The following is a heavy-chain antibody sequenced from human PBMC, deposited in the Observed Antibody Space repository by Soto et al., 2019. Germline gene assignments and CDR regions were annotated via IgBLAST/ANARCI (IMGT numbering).Heavy chain of an antibody. CDR3: ASLGTTVSSFDY. CDR2: SSHSGST. D-gene: IGHD4-4*01. CDR1: GGSISSPTW. V-gene: IGHV4-4*02. Sequence: PSETLSLTCAVSGGSISSPTWWSCVRQPPGKGLEWIGESSHSGSTNYNPSLKSRATISLDKSKNQFSLKLSSVTAADTAVYYCASLGTTVSSFDYWGQGTLVTVSS. J-gene: IGHJ4*02.